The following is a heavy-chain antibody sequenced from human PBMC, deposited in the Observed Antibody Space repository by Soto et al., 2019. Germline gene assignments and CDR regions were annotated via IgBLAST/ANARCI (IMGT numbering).Heavy chain of an antibody. D-gene: IGHD3-10*01. CDR2: IYHSGST. CDR3: AREKKSVLWFGEPHQNWFDP. Sequence: SETLSLTCAVSGGSISSGGYSWSWIRQPPGKGLEWIGYIYHSGSTYYNPSLKSRVTISVDRSKNQFSLKLSSATAADTAVYYCAREKKSVLWFGEPHQNWFDPWGQGTLVTVSS. J-gene: IGHJ5*02. CDR1: GGSISSGGYS. V-gene: IGHV4-30-2*01.